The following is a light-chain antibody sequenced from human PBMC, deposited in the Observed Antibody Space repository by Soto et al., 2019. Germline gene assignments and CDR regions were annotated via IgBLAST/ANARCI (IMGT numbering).Light chain of an antibody. J-gene: IGLJ3*02. CDR2: EVN. CDR1: SSDVGTNNY. V-gene: IGLV2-8*01. CDR3: SSYAGGNNWV. Sequence: QSALTQPPSASGSPGQSVTISCTGTSSDVGTNNYVSWYQQNPGKAPKLMLYEVNKRPSGVPDRFSGSKSGNTASLTVSGLQAEDEANYYCSSYAGGNNWVFGGGTKLTVL.